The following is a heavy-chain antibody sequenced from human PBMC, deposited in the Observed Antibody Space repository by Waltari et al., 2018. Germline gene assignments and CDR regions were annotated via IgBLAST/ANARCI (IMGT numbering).Heavy chain of an antibody. CDR2: INHSGST. V-gene: IGHV4-34*01. J-gene: IGHJ6*03. D-gene: IGHD2-2*01. Sequence: QVQLQQWGAGLLKPSETLSLTCAVYGGSFSGYYWSWIRQPPGKGLDWIGEINHSGSTNYNPSLKSRVTISVDTSKNQFSLKLSSVTAADTAVYYCARGDCSSTSCYTGNHYYYYYMDVWGKGTTVTVSS. CDR1: GGSFSGYY. CDR3: ARGDCSSTSCYTGNHYYYYYMDV.